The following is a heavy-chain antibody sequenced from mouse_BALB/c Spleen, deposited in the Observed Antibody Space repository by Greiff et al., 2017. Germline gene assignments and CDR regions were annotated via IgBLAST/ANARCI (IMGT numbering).Heavy chain of an antibody. CDR2: ISYDGSN. D-gene: IGHD2-12*01. CDR3: ARDTFRYDLAY. CDR1: GYSITSGYY. V-gene: IGHV3-6*02. J-gene: IGHJ3*01. Sequence: EVKLVESGPGLVKPSQSLSLTCSVTGYSITSGYYWNWIRQFPGNKLEWMGYISYDGSNNYNPSLKNRISITRDTSKNQFFLKLNSVTTEDTATYYCARDTFRYDLAYWGQGTLVTVSA.